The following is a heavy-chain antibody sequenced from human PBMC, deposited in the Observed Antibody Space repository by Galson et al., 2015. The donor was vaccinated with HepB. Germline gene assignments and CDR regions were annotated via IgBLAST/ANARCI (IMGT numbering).Heavy chain of an antibody. Sequence: SVKVSCKASGYTFTSYYMHWVRQAPGQGLEWMGIINPSGGSTSYAQKFQGRVTMTRDTSTSTVYMELSSLRSEDTAEYYCARDGASGLAAAGPPGGWFDPWGQGTLVTVSS. D-gene: IGHD6-13*01. CDR1: GYTFTSYY. J-gene: IGHJ5*02. V-gene: IGHV1-46*01. CDR2: INPSGGST. CDR3: ARDGASGLAAAGPPGGWFDP.